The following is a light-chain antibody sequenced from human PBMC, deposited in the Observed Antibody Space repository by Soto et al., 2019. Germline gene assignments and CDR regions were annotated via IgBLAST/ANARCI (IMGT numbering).Light chain of an antibody. V-gene: IGKV1-5*03. J-gene: IGKJ1*01. Sequence: DIQMTQSPSTLSASVGDRVTITWRASQTINHWLAWYQQKPGKAPKVLINQASNLESGVPSRFSGSGSGTEFTLTISSLQPEDLATYYCLQYNTYWTFGQGTKVEI. CDR2: QAS. CDR3: LQYNTYWT. CDR1: QTINHW.